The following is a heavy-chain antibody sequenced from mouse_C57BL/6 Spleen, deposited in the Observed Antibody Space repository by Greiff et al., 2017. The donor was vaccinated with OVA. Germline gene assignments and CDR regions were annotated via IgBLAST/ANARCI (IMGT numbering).Heavy chain of an antibody. J-gene: IGHJ4*01. D-gene: IGHD1-1*01. CDR3: TNPYGSSSYYAMDY. V-gene: IGHV14-1*01. Sequence: EVKLQESGAELVRPGASVKLSCTASGFNIKDYYMHWVKQRPEQGLEWIGRLDPEDGDTEYAPKFQGKATMTADTSSNTAYLQLSSLTSEDTAVYYCTNPYGSSSYYAMDYWGQGTSVTVSS. CDR2: LDPEDGDT. CDR1: GFNIKDYY.